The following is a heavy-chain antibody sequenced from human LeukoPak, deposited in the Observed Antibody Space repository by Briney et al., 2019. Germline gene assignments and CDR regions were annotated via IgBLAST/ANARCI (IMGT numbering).Heavy chain of an antibody. CDR2: INPSGGST. CDR1: GYTFTSYY. CDR3: ARLRGGPFDP. J-gene: IGHJ5*02. D-gene: IGHD3-10*01. V-gene: IGHV1-46*01. Sequence: ASVKVSCKASGYTFTSYYMHWVRQAPGQGLEWMGIINPSGGSTSYAQKLQGRVTMTTDTSTSTAYMELRSLRSDDTAVYYCARLRGGPFDPWGQGTLVTASS.